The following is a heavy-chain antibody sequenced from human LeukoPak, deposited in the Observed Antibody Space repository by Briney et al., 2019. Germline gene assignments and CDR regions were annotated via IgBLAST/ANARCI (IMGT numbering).Heavy chain of an antibody. V-gene: IGHV4-31*03. CDR3: AREGSQDYGMDV. CDR1: GGSISSGGYY. Sequence: PSETLSLTCTVSGGSISSGGYYWSWIRQHPGKGLEWIGYIYYSGSTYYNPSLKSRVTISVDTSKNQFSLKLSSVTAADTAVYYCAREGSQDYGMDVWGQGTTVTVSS. CDR2: IYYSGST. J-gene: IGHJ6*02.